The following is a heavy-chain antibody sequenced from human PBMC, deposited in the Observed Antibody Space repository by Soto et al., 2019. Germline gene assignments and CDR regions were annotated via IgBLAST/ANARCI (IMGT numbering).Heavy chain of an antibody. J-gene: IGHJ6*02. CDR1: GPSVSSNSAA. CDR3: ERDLVGRFKRGKTEPHVEWLLDHYSGMDV. V-gene: IGHV6-1*01. Sequence: SQTLSLTCAISGPSVSSNSAAWNWIRQSPSRCLEWLGRTYYRSKWYDDYAVSVKSRISFNTATSKNQCSLALNSVPVEDAAVYYCERDLVGRFKRGKTEPHVEWLLDHYSGMDVWGQGATVTVFS. CDR2: TYYRSKWYD. D-gene: IGHD3-3*01.